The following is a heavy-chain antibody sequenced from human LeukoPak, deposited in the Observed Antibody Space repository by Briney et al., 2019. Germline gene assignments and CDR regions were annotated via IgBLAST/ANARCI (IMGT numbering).Heavy chain of an antibody. D-gene: IGHD6-13*01. Sequence: PGGSLRLSCAASAFTFSSYAMSWVRQAPGKGLEWVSAITGSGGNTYYADSVKGRFTISRDNSKNTLYLQMNSLRAEDTAVYYCARFAAGTDYWGQGTLVTVSS. CDR1: AFTFSSYA. CDR2: ITGSGGNT. CDR3: ARFAAGTDY. J-gene: IGHJ4*02. V-gene: IGHV3-23*01.